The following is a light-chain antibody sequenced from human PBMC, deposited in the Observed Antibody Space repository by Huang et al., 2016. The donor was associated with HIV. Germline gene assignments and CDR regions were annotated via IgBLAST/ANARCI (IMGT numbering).Light chain of an antibody. J-gene: IGKJ1*01. Sequence: EIVMTQSPATLSVSPGERATLSCRASQSVSSNLAWDQQKPGQAPRLLIYAASTRATGIPARFSGSGSGTEFTLTISSLQSEDFAVYYCQQYNNWPPGTFGQGTKVEIK. V-gene: IGKV3D-15*01. CDR2: AAS. CDR1: QSVSSN. CDR3: QQYNNWPPGT.